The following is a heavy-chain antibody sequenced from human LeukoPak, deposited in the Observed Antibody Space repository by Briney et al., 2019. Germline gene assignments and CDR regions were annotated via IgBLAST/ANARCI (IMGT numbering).Heavy chain of an antibody. CDR2: IFHSGTT. Sequence: SGTLSLTCAVSGGSISSSDWWSWVRQTPGKGLEWIGEIFHSGTTNYNPSVKSRVTISVDKSKNQFSLKLSSVTAADTAVYYCARVGPNSSSWYLYYYYYYYMDVWGKGTTVTVSS. D-gene: IGHD6-13*01. CDR3: ARVGPNSSSWYLYYYYYYYMDV. CDR1: GGSISSSDW. V-gene: IGHV4-4*02. J-gene: IGHJ6*03.